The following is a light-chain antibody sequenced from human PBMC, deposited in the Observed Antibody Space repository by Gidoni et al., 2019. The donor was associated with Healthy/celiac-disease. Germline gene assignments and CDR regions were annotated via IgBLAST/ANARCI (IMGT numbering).Light chain of an antibody. CDR1: QRISSY. Sequence: EIVLTPSPATLSLSPGERAALLCSGSQRISSYLAWYQQKPGQAPRLLIYDASTRATGIPARFSGSGSGTDFTLTISSLEPEDFAVYYCQQRSNWLTFXGXTKVEIK. J-gene: IGKJ4*01. V-gene: IGKV3-11*01. CDR3: QQRSNWLT. CDR2: DAS.